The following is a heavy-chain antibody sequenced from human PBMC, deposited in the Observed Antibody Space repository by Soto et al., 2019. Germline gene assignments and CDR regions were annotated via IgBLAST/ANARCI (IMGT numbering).Heavy chain of an antibody. CDR3: AKAITYSNLFGTDY. Sequence: PGGSLRLSCAASGFTFDDYAMHWVRQALGKGLEWVSGISWNSGSIGYADSVKGRFTISRDNAKNSLYLQMNSLRAEDTALYYCAKAITYSNLFGTDYWGQGTLVTVSS. J-gene: IGHJ4*02. V-gene: IGHV3-9*01. D-gene: IGHD4-4*01. CDR2: ISWNSGSI. CDR1: GFTFDDYA.